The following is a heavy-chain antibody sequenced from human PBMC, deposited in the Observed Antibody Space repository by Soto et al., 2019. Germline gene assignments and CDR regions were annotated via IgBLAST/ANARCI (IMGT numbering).Heavy chain of an antibody. CDR3: ARIATRMTTVTT. CDR2: ISSSSYI. Sequence: GGSLRLSCAASGFTFSSYSMNWVRQAPGKGLEWVSSISSSSYIYYAGSVKGRFTISRDNAKNSLYLQMNSLRAEDTAVYYCARIATRMTTVTTWGQGTLVTVSS. CDR1: GFTFSSYS. V-gene: IGHV3-21*01. D-gene: IGHD4-17*01. J-gene: IGHJ5*02.